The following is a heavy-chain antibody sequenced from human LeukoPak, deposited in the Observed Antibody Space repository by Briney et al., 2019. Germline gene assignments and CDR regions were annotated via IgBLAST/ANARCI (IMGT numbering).Heavy chain of an antibody. Sequence: SETLSLTCTVSGGSISSYYWSWIRQPPGKGLEWIGYIYTSGSTNYNPSLKSRVTISVDTSKNQFSQKLSSVTAADTAVYYCARRVPYYYDSSGYYSTGYFDYWGQGTLVTVSS. CDR2: IYTSGST. CDR1: GGSISSYY. CDR3: ARRVPYYYDSSGYYSTGYFDY. D-gene: IGHD3-22*01. J-gene: IGHJ4*02. V-gene: IGHV4-4*09.